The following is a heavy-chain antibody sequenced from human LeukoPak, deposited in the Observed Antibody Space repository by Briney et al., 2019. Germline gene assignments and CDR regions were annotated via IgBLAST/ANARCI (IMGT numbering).Heavy chain of an antibody. J-gene: IGHJ6*03. V-gene: IGHV4-59*01. CDR2: IYYSGST. Sequence: SETLSLTCTVSGGSISSYYWSWIRQPPGKGLEWIGYIYYSGSTNYNPSLKGRVTISVDTSKNQFSLKLSSVTAADTAVYYCARADYDSSGVKGYYYYYYMDVWGKGTTVTVSS. CDR3: ARADYDSSGVKGYYYYYYMDV. CDR1: GGSISSYY. D-gene: IGHD3-22*01.